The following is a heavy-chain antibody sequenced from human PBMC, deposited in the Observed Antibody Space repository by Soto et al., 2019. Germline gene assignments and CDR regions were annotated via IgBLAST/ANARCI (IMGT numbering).Heavy chain of an antibody. J-gene: IGHJ4*02. CDR2: ISSSSGYK. D-gene: IGHD1-7*01. Sequence: EVQLVESGGGLVKPGGSLRLSCVASGFDFSSYYMNWVRQAPGKGLEWVSSISSSSGYKYYADSVKGRFTISTDNAKNSLSLQMNSLRAEDTRLYYCAASELRVWGQGALVTVSS. CDR1: GFDFSSYY. CDR3: AASELRV. V-gene: IGHV3-21*01.